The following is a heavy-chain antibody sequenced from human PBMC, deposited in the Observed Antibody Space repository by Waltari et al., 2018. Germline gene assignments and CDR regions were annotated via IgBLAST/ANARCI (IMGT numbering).Heavy chain of an antibody. D-gene: IGHD3-10*01. J-gene: IGHJ2*01. CDR1: GGSISSHY. CDR2: IYYSGST. Sequence: QVQLQESGPGMVKPSETLSPTCTVSGGSISSHYWSWTRQPPGKGLEWIGYIYYSGSTNYNPSLKSRVTISVDTSKNQFSLKLSSVTAADTAVYYCARDRVRGFSIFDLWGRGTLVTVSS. CDR3: ARDRVRGFSIFDL. V-gene: IGHV4-59*11.